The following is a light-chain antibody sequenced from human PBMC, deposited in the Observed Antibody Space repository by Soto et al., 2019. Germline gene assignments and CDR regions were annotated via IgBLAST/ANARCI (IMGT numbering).Light chain of an antibody. CDR1: NSDVGGYNY. V-gene: IGLV2-11*01. Sequence: QSALTQPRSVSGSPGQSVTISCIGTNSDVGGYNYVSWYQQKPGKAPNLIIYDVTEWPSGVPDRFSGSKSGNTASLTISGLQAEDEADYYCCSYVARLRVVFGGGTKLTVL. CDR3: CSYVARLRVV. J-gene: IGLJ2*01. CDR2: DVT.